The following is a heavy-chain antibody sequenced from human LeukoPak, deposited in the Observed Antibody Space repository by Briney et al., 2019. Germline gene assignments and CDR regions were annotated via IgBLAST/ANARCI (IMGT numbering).Heavy chain of an antibody. V-gene: IGHV3-23*01. CDR3: AREISAAAWGDDAFDI. CDR2: ISGSGGST. J-gene: IGHJ3*02. Sequence: GGSLRLSCAASGFTFSSYAMSWVRQAPGKGLEWVSAISGSGGSTYYADSVKGRFTISRDNAKNSLYLQMNSLRAEDTAVYYCAREISAAAWGDDAFDIWGQGTMVTVSS. D-gene: IGHD6-13*01. CDR1: GFTFSSYA.